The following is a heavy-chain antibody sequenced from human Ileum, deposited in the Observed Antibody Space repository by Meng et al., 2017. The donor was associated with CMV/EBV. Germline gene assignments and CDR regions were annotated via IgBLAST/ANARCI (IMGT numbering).Heavy chain of an antibody. CDR1: ENIFSNIG. J-gene: IGHJ4*02. V-gene: IGHV1-3*01. CDR2: INGGNGHT. D-gene: IGHD3-10*01. CDR3: ARGANGNYLYYFDY. Sequence: QVQLVQSGAAVKKPGASVKVSCKAAENIFSNIGIHWVRQVPGQRLVWMGSINGGNGHTKYLQKFQGSVTITRETSASTAYVELSSLRSEDTAVYYCARGANGNYLYYFDYWGQGTLVTVSS.